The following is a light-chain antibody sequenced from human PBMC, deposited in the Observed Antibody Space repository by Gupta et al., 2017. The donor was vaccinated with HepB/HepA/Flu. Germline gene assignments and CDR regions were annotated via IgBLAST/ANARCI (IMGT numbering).Light chain of an antibody. CDR1: QSVTY. CDR2: GVS. V-gene: IGKV3-20*01. CDR3: QQDCSSIS. J-gene: IGKJ4*01. Sequence: EIVLTQSPGTLSLSPGERATLSCGASQSVTYLAWYQQKPGQAPRLLIYGVSSRATGIPDRFSGSGSGTDFTLTISRLEPEDFAVYYWQQDCSSISFGGGTKVEIK.